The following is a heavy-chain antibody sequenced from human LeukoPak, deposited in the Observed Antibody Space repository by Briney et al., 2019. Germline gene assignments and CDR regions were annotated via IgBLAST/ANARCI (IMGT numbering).Heavy chain of an antibody. CDR3: ARRISLMGGGQFGP. CDR2: IIPIFGTA. V-gene: IGHV1-69*13. J-gene: IGHJ5*02. Sequence: SVKVSCKASGGTFSSYAISWVRQAPGQGLEWMGGIIPIFGTANYAHKFQGRVTITADESTSTAYMELSSPRSEDTAVYYCARRISLMGGGQFGPWGQGTLVTVSS. D-gene: IGHD2-8*01. CDR1: GGTFSSYA.